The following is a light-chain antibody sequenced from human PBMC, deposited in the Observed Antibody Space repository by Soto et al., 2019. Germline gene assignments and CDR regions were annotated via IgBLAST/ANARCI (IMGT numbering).Light chain of an antibody. CDR3: SSYATNNKAL. CDR2: EVT. CDR1: SSDIGGYNS. Sequence: QSVLTQPPSASGSPGQSVTISCTGTSSDIGGYNSVSWYQHHSGKAPKLMIYEVTKRPSGVPDRFSGSKSGNTASLTVSGLQAEDEADYSCSSYATNNKALFGGGTQLTVL. J-gene: IGLJ2*01. V-gene: IGLV2-8*01.